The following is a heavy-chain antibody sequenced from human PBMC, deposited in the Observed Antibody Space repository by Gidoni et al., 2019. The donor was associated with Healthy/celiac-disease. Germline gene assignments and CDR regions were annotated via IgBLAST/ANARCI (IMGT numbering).Heavy chain of an antibody. V-gene: IGHV3-21*01. Sequence: EVQLVDSGGGLVKPGGSLRLSCAASGFTFSSYSMNWVRQAPGKGLEWVSSISSSSSYINYADSVKGRFTISRDNAKNSLYLQMNSLRAEDTAVYYCARGDDRFDPWGQGTLVTVSS. CDR3: ARGDDRFDP. CDR1: GFTFSSYS. CDR2: ISSSSSYI. D-gene: IGHD3-16*01. J-gene: IGHJ5*02.